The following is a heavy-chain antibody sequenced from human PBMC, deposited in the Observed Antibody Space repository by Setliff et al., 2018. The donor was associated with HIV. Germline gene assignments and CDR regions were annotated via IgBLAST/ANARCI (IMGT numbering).Heavy chain of an antibody. CDR3: AHRLSYYDSRGYHGAYHYFDY. Sequence: SGPTLVNPTQTLTLTCTFSGFSLSTSGVGVGWIRQPPGKALEWLALIYWNDDKRYSPSLKSRLTITKDTSKNQVVLTVTNMDPVGTATYYCAHRLSYYDSRGYHGAYHYFDYWGQGTLVTVSS. D-gene: IGHD3-22*01. CDR2: IYWNDDK. CDR1: GFSLSTSGVG. J-gene: IGHJ4*02. V-gene: IGHV2-5*01.